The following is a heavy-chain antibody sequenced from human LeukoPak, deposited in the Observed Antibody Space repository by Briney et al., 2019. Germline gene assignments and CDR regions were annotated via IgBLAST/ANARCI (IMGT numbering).Heavy chain of an antibody. V-gene: IGHV3-23*01. CDR2: ISGSGGST. J-gene: IGHJ4*02. D-gene: IGHD6-13*01. CDR3: AKDPESSSWYYFDY. CDR1: GFTFSSYA. Sequence: GGSLRLSCAASGFTFSSYAMSWVRQAPGKGLEWVSAISGSGGSTYYADSVEGRFTISRDNSKNTLYLQMNSLRAEDTAVYYCAKDPESSSWYYFDYWGQGTLVTVSS.